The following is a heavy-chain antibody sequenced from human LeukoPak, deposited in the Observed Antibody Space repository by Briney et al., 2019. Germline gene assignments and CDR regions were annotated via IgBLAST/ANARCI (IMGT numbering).Heavy chain of an antibody. D-gene: IGHD1-26*01. CDR2: IYYSGST. CDR1: GGSISSYY. J-gene: IGHJ6*03. CDR3: ARVLRRDYYYYYMDV. V-gene: IGHV4-59*01. Sequence: PSETLSLTCTVSGGSISSYYWSWIRQPPGKGLEWIGYIYYSGSTHYNPSLKSRVTISVDTSKNQFSLKLSSVTAADTAVYYCARVLRRDYYYYYMDVWGKGTTVTVSS.